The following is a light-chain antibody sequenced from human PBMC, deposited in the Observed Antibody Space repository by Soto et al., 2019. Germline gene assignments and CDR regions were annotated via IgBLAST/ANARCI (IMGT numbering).Light chain of an antibody. CDR3: QQYNNWPPWT. CDR1: QSVSSY. Sequence: EIVLTQSPATLSLSPGERATLSCRFSQSVSSYLAWYQQKPGQAPRLLIYDASNRATGIPARFSGSGSGTEFTLTIGSLQSEDFAVYYCQQYNNWPPWTFGQGTKVDIK. J-gene: IGKJ1*01. V-gene: IGKV3-11*01. CDR2: DAS.